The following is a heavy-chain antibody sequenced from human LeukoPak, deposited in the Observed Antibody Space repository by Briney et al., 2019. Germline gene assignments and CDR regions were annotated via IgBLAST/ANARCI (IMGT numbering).Heavy chain of an antibody. CDR2: IYHSGST. CDR1: GGSISSGGYY. CDR3: ARLRRQQFGTIDY. J-gene: IGHJ4*02. Sequence: SETLSLTCTVSGGSISSGGYYWSWIRQPPGKGLEWIGYIYHSGSTYYNPSLKSRVTISVDTSKNQFSLKLSSVTAADTAVYYCARLRRQQFGTIDYWGQGTLVTVS. V-gene: IGHV4-30-2*01. D-gene: IGHD1-1*01.